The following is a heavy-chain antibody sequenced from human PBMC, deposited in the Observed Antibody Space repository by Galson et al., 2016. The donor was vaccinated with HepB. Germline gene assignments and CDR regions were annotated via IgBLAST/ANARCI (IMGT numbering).Heavy chain of an antibody. CDR2: LYSGGGST. Sequence: SLRLSCAASGFTVSSSYISWVRQAPGKGLEWVSILYSGGGSTHYADSVKGRFAISRDNSKNTLYPQMNSLRAEDTAVYFCARVYDGSGFLSRGWYFDLWGRGTLVTVSS. V-gene: IGHV3-53*01. CDR1: GFTVSSSY. J-gene: IGHJ2*01. CDR3: ARVYDGSGFLSRGWYFDL. D-gene: IGHD3-22*01.